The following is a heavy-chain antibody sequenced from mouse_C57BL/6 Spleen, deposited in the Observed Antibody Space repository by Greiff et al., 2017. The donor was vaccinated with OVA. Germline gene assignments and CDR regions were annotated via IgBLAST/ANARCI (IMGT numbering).Heavy chain of an antibody. CDR2: IYPRSGNT. J-gene: IGHJ2*01. V-gene: IGHV1-81*01. D-gene: IGHD2-13*01. Sequence: QVHVKQSGAELARPGASVKLSRKASGYTFTSYGISWVKQRTGQGLEWIGEIYPRSGNTYYNEKFKGKATLTADKSSSTAYMEISSLTSEDSAVYFCARNMGITLDYWGQGTTLTVSS. CDR3: ARNMGITLDY. CDR1: GYTFTSYG.